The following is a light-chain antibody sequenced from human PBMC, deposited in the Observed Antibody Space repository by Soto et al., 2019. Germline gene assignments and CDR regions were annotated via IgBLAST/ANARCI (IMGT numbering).Light chain of an antibody. Sequence: EIVMTQSPATLSVSPGERATLSCRASQSVSSNLAWYQQKPGQAPRLLIYGASTRATGIPARFSGSGSGTEFTPPLTSWQFENFAFYYCHRYNNCLPPIFGGGPKVK. CDR3: HRYNNCLPPI. CDR1: QSVSSN. CDR2: GAS. J-gene: IGKJ4*01. V-gene: IGKV3-15*01.